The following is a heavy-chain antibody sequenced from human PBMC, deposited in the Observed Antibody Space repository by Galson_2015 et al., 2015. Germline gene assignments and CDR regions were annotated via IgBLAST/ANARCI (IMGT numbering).Heavy chain of an antibody. CDR3: ARERVDSSGWHPPLH. J-gene: IGHJ4*02. V-gene: IGHV3-11*01. Sequence: SLRLSCAASGFTFSDYYMSWIRQAPGKGLEWVSYISSSGSTIYYADSVKGRFTISRDNAKNSLYLQMNSLRAEDTAVYYCARERVDSSGWHPPLHWGQGTLVTVSS. CDR2: ISSSGSTI. D-gene: IGHD6-19*01. CDR1: GFTFSDYY.